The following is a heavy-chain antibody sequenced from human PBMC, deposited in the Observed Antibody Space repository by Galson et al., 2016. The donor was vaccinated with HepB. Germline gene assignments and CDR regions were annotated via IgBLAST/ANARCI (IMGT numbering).Heavy chain of an antibody. J-gene: IGHJ2*01. CDR1: GGTFSSYS. V-gene: IGHV1-69*13. CDR2: LIPIFHTP. D-gene: IGHD3-10*01. CDR3: ARDYHGSGSDLFGYFDL. Sequence: SVKVSCKASGGTFSSYSISWVRQAPGQGLEWMGGLIPIFHTPTYAQKFQGRVTITADESTSTAYMELSSLRSEDTAVYYCARDYHGSGSDLFGYFDLWGRGTLVTVSS.